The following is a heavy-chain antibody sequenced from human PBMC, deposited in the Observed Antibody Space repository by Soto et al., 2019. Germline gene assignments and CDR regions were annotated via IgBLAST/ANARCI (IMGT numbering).Heavy chain of an antibody. J-gene: IGHJ4*02. V-gene: IGHV3-49*04. D-gene: IGHD3-3*01. CDR1: GFTFGDYA. Sequence: LRLSCTASGFTFGDYAMSWVRQAPGKGLEWVGFIRSKAYGGTTEYAASVKGRFTISRDDSKSIAYLQMNSLKTEDTAVYYCTRDHKPPFYYDFWSGYYQSRFDYWGQGTLGTVSS. CDR3: TRDHKPPFYYDFWSGYYQSRFDY. CDR2: IRSKAYGGTT.